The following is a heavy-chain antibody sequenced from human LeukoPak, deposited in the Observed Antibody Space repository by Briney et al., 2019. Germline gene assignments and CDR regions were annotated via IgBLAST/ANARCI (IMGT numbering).Heavy chain of an antibody. CDR3: ARHEGTWTFDY. CDR1: GASISSYY. V-gene: IGHV4-59*08. CDR2: ISYTEST. D-gene: IGHD1-1*01. J-gene: IGHJ4*02. Sequence: SETLPLTCSVSGASISSYYWSWLRQPPGRGLEWLGYISYTESTNYNPPFKSRLTISVDTSKNQLSLNLTTMTAADTAVYYCARHEGTWTFDYWGQGALASVSS.